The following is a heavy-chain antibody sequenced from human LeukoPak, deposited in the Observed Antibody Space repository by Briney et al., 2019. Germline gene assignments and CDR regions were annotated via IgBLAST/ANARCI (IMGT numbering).Heavy chain of an antibody. CDR2: IKSKTNGGTT. CDR3: TWVGARYYFDY. D-gene: IGHD1-26*01. V-gene: IGHV3-15*01. J-gene: IGHJ4*02. Sequence: GGSLRLSCAASGFTFNHAWMSWVRQAPGKGLEWVGRIKSKTNGGTTDYAAPVKGRSTISRDDSKNTLYLQMNSLKTEDTADYYCTWVGARYYFDYWGQGTLVTVSS. CDR1: GFTFNHAW.